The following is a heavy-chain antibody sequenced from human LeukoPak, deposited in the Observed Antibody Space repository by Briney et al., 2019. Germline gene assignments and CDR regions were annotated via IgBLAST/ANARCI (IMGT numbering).Heavy chain of an antibody. J-gene: IGHJ4*02. CDR3: ARNDYGKYHFDY. D-gene: IGHD4-11*01. CDR2: ISYDGRNK. CDR1: GFIFRNYA. V-gene: IGHV3-30*04. Sequence: GGSLRLSCAASGFIFRNYAMHWVGQAPGKGLEWMAVISYDGRNKYYADSVKGRFTISRDNSRNTLYLQMNSLRVEDTAVYYCARNDYGKYHFDYWGQGTQVTVSS.